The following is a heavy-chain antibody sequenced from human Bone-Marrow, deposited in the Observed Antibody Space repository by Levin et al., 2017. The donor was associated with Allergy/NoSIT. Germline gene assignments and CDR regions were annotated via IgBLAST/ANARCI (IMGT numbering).Heavy chain of an antibody. CDR2: IYYSGNS. V-gene: IGHV4-59*08. D-gene: IGHD6-13*01. J-gene: IGHJ4*02. Sequence: PSQTLSLPCTVSGASIRTYYWSWIRQPPGKGLEWIGYIYYSGNSNYNPSLKSRVTMSVDTSKNRFSLRLSSVSAADTAVYYCARHVCGIESAGLPGEFDYWGQGTLVTVSS. CDR1: GASIRTYY. CDR3: ARHVCGIESAGLPGEFDY.